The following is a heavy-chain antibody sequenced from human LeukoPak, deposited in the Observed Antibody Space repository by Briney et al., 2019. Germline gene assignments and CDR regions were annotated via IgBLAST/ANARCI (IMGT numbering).Heavy chain of an antibody. CDR2: IYPGDSDT. V-gene: IGHV5-51*01. Sequence: GESLKISCKASGYSFTSYWICWVRPMPGKDLEWTGIIYPGDSDTRYSPSFQGQVSISVDKSISAAYLQWSSLKASDTALYYCARRAGDGNNYRDAFDIWGQGTMVTVSS. D-gene: IGHD5-24*01. CDR3: ARRAGDGNNYRDAFDI. CDR1: GYSFTSYW. J-gene: IGHJ3*02.